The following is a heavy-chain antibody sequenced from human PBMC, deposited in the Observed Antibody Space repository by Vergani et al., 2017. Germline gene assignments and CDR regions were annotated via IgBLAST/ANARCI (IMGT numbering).Heavy chain of an antibody. D-gene: IGHD3-9*01. CDR2: VSPYNGNT. CDR1: GGPFTTFA. Sequence: QVNLVQSGAEVSKPGSSVKVSCKSSGGPFTTFAISWLRQAPGQGLAWMGWVSPYNGNTNYGQKIQGRVTMTTDTSTRRAYMQLRRLTFDDTAVYYCARIGFYDNIRWTCRRPSYYGMGVWGQGTKVTVAS. J-gene: IGHJ6*02. V-gene: IGHV1-18*01. CDR3: ARIGFYDNIRWTCRRPSYYGMGV.